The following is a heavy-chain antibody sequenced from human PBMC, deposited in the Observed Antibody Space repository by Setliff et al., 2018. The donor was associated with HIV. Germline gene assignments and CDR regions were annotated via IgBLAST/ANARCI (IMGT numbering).Heavy chain of an antibody. Sequence: PSETLSLTCTVSGGSIINNFWSWIRLPPGKGLEYIGYIYYSGNTDYNPSLKSRVTISVDRSKNQFSLKLNSVTAADTAVYYCARSPGVDTNMAFDYWGQGMLVTVS. D-gene: IGHD5-18*01. CDR2: IYYSGNT. J-gene: IGHJ4*02. CDR1: GGSIINNF. CDR3: ARSPGVDTNMAFDY. V-gene: IGHV4-59*01.